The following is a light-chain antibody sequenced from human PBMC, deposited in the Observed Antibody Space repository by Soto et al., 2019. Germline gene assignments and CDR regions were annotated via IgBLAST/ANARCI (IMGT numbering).Light chain of an antibody. J-gene: IGKJ1*01. CDR1: QSISRY. CDR2: AAS. Sequence: DIQMTQSPSSLSASVGDRVTITCRASQSISRYLNWYQQKPGKAPKLLIYAASSLQSRVPSRFSGSGSGTDFTLAIGSLQPEDFANYYCQQSYSFWKFGQGTKVEIK. CDR3: QQSYSFWK. V-gene: IGKV1-39*01.